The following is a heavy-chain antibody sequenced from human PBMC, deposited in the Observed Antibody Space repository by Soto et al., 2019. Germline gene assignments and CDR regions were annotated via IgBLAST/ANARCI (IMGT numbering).Heavy chain of an antibody. CDR2: INPNSGGT. V-gene: IGHV1-2*04. CDR1: GYTFTGYY. J-gene: IGHJ6*02. Sequence: GASVKVSCKASGYTFTGYYMHWVRQAPGQGLEWMGWINPNSGGTNYAQKFQGWVTMTRDTSISTAYMELSRLRSDDTAVYYCARDHVDIVATGPNCSGGSCYPYYYYGVDVWGQGTTVTVSS. D-gene: IGHD2-15*01. CDR3: ARDHVDIVATGPNCSGGSCYPYYYYGVDV.